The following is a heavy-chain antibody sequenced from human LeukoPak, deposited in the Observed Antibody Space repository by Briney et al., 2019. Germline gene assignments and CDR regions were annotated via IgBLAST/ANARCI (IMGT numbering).Heavy chain of an antibody. CDR1: GFTFSSYW. D-gene: IGHD3-10*01. CDR3: ARHSMVRGVYNWFDP. Sequence: GGSLRLSCAASGFTFSSYWMSWVRQAPGKGLEWVANIKQDGSEKYYVDSVKGRFTISRDNAKNSLYLQMNSLRAEDTAVYYCARHSMVRGVYNWFDPWGQGTLVTVSS. CDR2: IKQDGSEK. V-gene: IGHV3-7*01. J-gene: IGHJ5*02.